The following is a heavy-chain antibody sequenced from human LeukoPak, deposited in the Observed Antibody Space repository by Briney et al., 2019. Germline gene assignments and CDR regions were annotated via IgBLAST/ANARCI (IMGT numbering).Heavy chain of an antibody. V-gene: IGHV1-18*01. J-gene: IGHJ3*02. CDR1: GYTFTSYG. CDR3: ARGDSSGWYNDAFDI. Sequence: ASVKVSCKASGYTFTSYGISWVRQAPGQGLEWMGWISAYNGNTNYAQKLQGRVTMTTDTSTSTAYMELRSLRSDDTAVYYCARGDSSGWYNDAFDIWGQGTMVTVSS. CDR2: ISAYNGNT. D-gene: IGHD6-19*01.